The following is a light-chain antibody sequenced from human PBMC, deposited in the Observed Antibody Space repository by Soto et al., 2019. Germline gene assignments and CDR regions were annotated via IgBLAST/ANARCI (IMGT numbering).Light chain of an antibody. J-gene: IGLJ2*01. CDR1: SSNIGSNY. Sequence: QSVLTQPPSASGTPGQRVTISCSGSSSNIGSNYVYWYHQLPGTAPKLLIYRNNQRPSGVADRFSGSKSGTSASLAISGLRSEDEADYYCAAWDDSLSGVVFGGGTQLTVL. CDR2: RNN. CDR3: AAWDDSLSGVV. V-gene: IGLV1-47*01.